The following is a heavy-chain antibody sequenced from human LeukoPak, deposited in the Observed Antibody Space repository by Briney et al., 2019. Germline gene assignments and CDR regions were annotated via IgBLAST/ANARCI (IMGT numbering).Heavy chain of an antibody. D-gene: IGHD6-19*01. CDR2: ISNSGGST. CDR3: ARSRASGWYLYNWFDP. CDR1: GFTFSTYG. J-gene: IGHJ5*02. Sequence: QAGGSLRLSCAASGFTFSTYGMSWVRQAPGKGLEWVSAISNSGGSTFYADSVKGRFTISRDNSKNTLYLQMNSLRAEDTAVYYCARSRASGWYLYNWFDPWGQGTLVTVSS. V-gene: IGHV3-23*01.